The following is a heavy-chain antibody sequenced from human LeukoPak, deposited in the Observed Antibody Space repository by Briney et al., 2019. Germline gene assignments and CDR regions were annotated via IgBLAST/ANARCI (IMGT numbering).Heavy chain of an antibody. CDR3: ATSDTTSDYFYHMSV. D-gene: IGHD1-14*01. CDR1: GGSISPYY. CDR2: IYHIGTT. V-gene: IGHV4-59*03. Sequence: SETLSLTCTVSGGSISPYYWSWVRQPPGKGLEWIGYIYHIGTTNYNPSLKSRLTISVDTSKNQFSLRLTSVTAADTAVYYCATSDTTSDYFYHMSVWGKGTTVTVSS. J-gene: IGHJ6*03.